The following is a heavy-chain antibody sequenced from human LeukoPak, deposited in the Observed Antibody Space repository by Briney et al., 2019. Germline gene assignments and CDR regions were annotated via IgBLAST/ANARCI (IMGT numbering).Heavy chain of an antibody. D-gene: IGHD2-21*01. CDR3: AADSRYCDGDCYDY. Sequence: ASVKVSCKASGYTFTSYDIHWVRQATGRGLEWMGWMNPNSGNTGYAQKFQGRVTMTRNTSISTAYMELSSLRSEDTAVYYCAADSRYCDGDCYDYWGQGTLVTVSS. J-gene: IGHJ4*02. CDR2: MNPNSGNT. V-gene: IGHV1-8*01. CDR1: GYTFTSYD.